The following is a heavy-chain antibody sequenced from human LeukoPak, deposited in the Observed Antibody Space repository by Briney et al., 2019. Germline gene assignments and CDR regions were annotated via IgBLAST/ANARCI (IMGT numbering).Heavy chain of an antibody. Sequence: PSETLSLTCTVSGGSISSGSFYWGWIRQPPGKGLEWIGYIYYSGSTKYNPSLKSRVTISADTSKNQFSLKLSSVTAADTAVYYCAIGTTGDYPPYFDSWGQGTLVTVSS. J-gene: IGHJ4*02. D-gene: IGHD1-7*01. CDR1: GGSISSGSFY. V-gene: IGHV4-61*01. CDR2: IYYSGST. CDR3: AIGTTGDYPPYFDS.